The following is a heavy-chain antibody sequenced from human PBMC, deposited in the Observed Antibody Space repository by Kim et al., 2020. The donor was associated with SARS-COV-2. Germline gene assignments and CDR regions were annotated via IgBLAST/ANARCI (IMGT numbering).Heavy chain of an antibody. CDR1: GYTFTNPA. V-gene: IGHV7-4-1*02. D-gene: IGHD3-16*02. J-gene: IGHJ4*02. CDR2: INTDTGSP. CDR3: ARVVWGGYRYIDS. Sequence: ASVKVSCKASGYTFTNPAINWVRQAPGRGLEWMGWINTDTGSPTYAPDFTGRFVFSLDTSVSTAYLQIRSLEAEDTALYYCARVVWGGYRYIDSWGQGTLVTVSS.